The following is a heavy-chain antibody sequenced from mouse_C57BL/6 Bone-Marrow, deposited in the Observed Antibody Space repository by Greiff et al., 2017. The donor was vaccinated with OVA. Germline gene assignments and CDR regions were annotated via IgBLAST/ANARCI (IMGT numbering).Heavy chain of an antibody. J-gene: IGHJ1*03. CDR3: ASLTTGWYFDV. CDR2: IHPNSGST. V-gene: IGHV1-64*01. CDR1: GYTFTSYW. D-gene: IGHD1-1*01. Sequence: QVQLKQPGAELVKPGASVKLSCKASGYTFTSYWMHWVKQRPGQGLEWIGMIHPNSGSTNYNEKFKSKATLTVDQPSSTAYMQLSSLTSADSAVYYCASLTTGWYFDVWGTGTTVTVSS.